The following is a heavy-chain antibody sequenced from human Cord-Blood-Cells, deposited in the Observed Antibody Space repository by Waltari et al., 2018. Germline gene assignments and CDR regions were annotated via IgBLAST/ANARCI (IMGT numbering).Heavy chain of an antibody. CDR1: GFTFSSYA. CDR3: ATLGILGVVDY. CDR2: ISGSGGST. Sequence: EVQLLESGGGLVQPGGSLRLSCAASGFTFSSYAMSWVRQAPGKGLEWVSAISGSGGSTYYADSVKGGFTIARDNSKHTLDLQMSGLRAEDTAVYYCATLGILGVVDYWGQGTLVTVSS. J-gene: IGHJ4*02. V-gene: IGHV3-23*01. D-gene: IGHD7-27*01.